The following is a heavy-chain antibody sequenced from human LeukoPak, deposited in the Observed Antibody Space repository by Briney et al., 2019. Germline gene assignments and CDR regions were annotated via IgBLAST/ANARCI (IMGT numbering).Heavy chain of an antibody. CDR2: IYYSGST. V-gene: IGHV4-30-4*01. J-gene: IGHJ3*02. CDR3: ARKYNWNYAGDAFDI. D-gene: IGHD1-7*01. Sequence: PSQTLSLTCTVSGGSISSGDYYWSWIRQPPGKGLEWIGYIYYSGSTYYNPSLKSRVTISVDTSKNQFSLKLSSVTAADTAVYYCARKYNWNYAGDAFDIWGQGTMVTASS. CDR1: GGSISSGDYY.